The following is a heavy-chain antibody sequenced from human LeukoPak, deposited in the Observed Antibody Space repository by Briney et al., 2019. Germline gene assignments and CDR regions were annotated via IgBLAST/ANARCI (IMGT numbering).Heavy chain of an antibody. CDR1: GFTVSSNY. Sequence: GGSLGLSCAAYGFTVSSNYMSCVRQAPGKGLEWGSVIYSGGSTYYADSVKGRFTISRDKSKNTLFLQMNSLRAEDTAVYYCARGAYSSSWYFDYWGQGTLVTVSS. J-gene: IGHJ4*02. D-gene: IGHD6-13*01. CDR2: IYSGGST. V-gene: IGHV3-53*01. CDR3: ARGAYSSSWYFDY.